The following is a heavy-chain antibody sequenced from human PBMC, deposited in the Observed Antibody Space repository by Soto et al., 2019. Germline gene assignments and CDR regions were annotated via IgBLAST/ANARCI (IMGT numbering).Heavy chain of an antibody. CDR1: GFSLSTTRVG. J-gene: IGHJ4*02. CDR3: AHRPPYGGTHFDY. CDR2: IYWDDDK. D-gene: IGHD2-15*01. V-gene: IGHV2-5*02. Sequence: QITLKESGPTLVKPTQTLTLTCTFSGFSLSTTRVGVGWIRQPPGEALEWLALIYWDDDKRYSPSLKNRLTIPKDTSKNQVVLSMTHMDPLDTAAYYCAHRPPYGGTHFDYWGQGTLVTVSS.